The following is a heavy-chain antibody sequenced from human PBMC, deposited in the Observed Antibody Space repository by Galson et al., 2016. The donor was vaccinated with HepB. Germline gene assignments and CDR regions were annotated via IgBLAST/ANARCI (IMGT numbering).Heavy chain of an antibody. J-gene: IGHJ4*02. CDR3: AKRHEYCPPVGCSVDY. CDR1: GFTFSKYG. Sequence: LRLSCAASGFTFSKYGMHWVRQAPGRGLEWVAADSMDGRRKFYADSVKGRFTISRDNSNNMLFLQMSSLRPDDTAVYYCAKRHEYCPPVGCSVDYWGQGTLVFVSS. D-gene: IGHD2/OR15-2a*01. CDR2: DSMDGRRK. V-gene: IGHV3-30*18.